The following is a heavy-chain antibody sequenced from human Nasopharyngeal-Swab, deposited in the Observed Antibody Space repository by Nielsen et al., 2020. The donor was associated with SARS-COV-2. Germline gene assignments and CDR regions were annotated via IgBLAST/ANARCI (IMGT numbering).Heavy chain of an antibody. CDR2: IRYDGSNK. D-gene: IGHD4-17*01. CDR3: AGGQGTVTTYYYYGMDV. Sequence: GGSLRLSCAASGFTFSSSGMHWVRQAPGKGLEWVAVIRYDGSNKYYADSVKGRFTITRDNSKNTLYLQMNSLRAEDTAVYYCAGGQGTVTTYYYYGMDVWGQGTTVTVSS. V-gene: IGHV3-33*01. J-gene: IGHJ6*02. CDR1: GFTFSSSG.